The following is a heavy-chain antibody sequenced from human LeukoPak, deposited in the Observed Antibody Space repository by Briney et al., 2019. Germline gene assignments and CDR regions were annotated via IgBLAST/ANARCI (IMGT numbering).Heavy chain of an antibody. CDR3: AKGRRTWNHDAFDI. V-gene: IGHV3-23*01. CDR1: GLTFRICD. J-gene: IGHJ3*02. Sequence: GGSVSLFCAPSGLTFRICDLMWVRHARGEGREWVRGISGSGGSTYYAESVKGRFTISRDNSKNTMYLQMNRLRAEDTAVYYCAKGRRTWNHDAFDIWGQGTMVSVS. D-gene: IGHD1-1*01. CDR2: ISGSGGST.